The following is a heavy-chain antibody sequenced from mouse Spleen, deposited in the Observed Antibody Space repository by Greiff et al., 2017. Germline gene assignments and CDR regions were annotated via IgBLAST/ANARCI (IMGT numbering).Heavy chain of an antibody. V-gene: IGHV5-16*01. CDR2: INYDGSST. CDR3: ARGGYDEGAWFAY. D-gene: IGHD2-2*01. Sequence: EVHLVESEGGLVQPGSSMKLSCTASGFTFSDYYMAWVRQVPEKGLEWVANINYDGSSTYYLDSLKSRFIISRDNAKNILYLQMSSLNSEDTATYYCARGGYDEGAWFAYWGQGTLVTVSA. J-gene: IGHJ3*01. CDR1: GFTFSDYY.